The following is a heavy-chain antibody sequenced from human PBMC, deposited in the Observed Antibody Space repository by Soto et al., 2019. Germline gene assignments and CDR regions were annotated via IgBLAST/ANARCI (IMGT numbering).Heavy chain of an antibody. D-gene: IGHD3-16*01. Sequence: PSETLSLTCTVSGGSISSYYWSWIRQPPGKGLEWIGYIYYSGSTNYNPSLKSRVNISVDTSKNQFSLKLSSVTAADTAVYYCARAALGYYIDYWGKGTRVTVS. CDR3: ARAALGYYIDY. V-gene: IGHV4-59*01. J-gene: IGHJ4*02. CDR2: IYYSGST. CDR1: GGSISSYY.